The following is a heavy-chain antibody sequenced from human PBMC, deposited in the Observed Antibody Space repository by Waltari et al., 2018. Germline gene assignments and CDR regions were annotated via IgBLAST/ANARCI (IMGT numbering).Heavy chain of an antibody. CDR1: GFTFSSYG. J-gene: IGHJ4*02. V-gene: IGHV3-30*02. CDR3: AKEWRWLQYKYFDY. Sequence: QVQLVESGGGVVQPGGSLRLSCAASGFTFSSYGMHWVRQAPGKGLEWVAFLRYDGSNKYYADSVKGRFTISRDNSKNTLYLQMNSLRAEDTAVYYCAKEWRWLQYKYFDYWGQGTLVTVSS. CDR2: LRYDGSNK. D-gene: IGHD5-12*01.